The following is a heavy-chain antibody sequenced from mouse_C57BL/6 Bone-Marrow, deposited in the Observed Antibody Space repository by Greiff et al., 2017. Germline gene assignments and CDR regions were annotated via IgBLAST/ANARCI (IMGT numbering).Heavy chain of an antibody. CDR2: INPSSGYT. V-gene: IGHV1-7*01. CDR1: GYTFTSYW. Sequence: VQGVESGAELAKPGASVKLSCKASGYTFTSYWMHWVKQRPGQGLEWIGYINPSSGYTKYNQKFKDKATLTADKSSSTAYMQLSSLTYEDSAVYDCAKNYYGSSYYYWGQGTTLTGSS. J-gene: IGHJ2*01. D-gene: IGHD1-1*01. CDR3: AKNYYGSSYYY.